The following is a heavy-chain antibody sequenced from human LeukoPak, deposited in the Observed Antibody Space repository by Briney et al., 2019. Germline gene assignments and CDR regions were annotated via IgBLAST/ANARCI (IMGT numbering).Heavy chain of an antibody. D-gene: IGHD5-24*01. CDR1: GGSSSSYY. J-gene: IGHJ4*02. V-gene: IGHV4-59*01. Sequence: SETLSLTCTVSGGSSSSYYWSWIRQPPGKGLEWIGYIYYSGSTNYNPSLKSRVTISVDTSKNQFSLKLSSVTAAYTAVYYCATSAEMAITHDYWGQGTLVTVSS. CDR2: IYYSGST. CDR3: ATSAEMAITHDY.